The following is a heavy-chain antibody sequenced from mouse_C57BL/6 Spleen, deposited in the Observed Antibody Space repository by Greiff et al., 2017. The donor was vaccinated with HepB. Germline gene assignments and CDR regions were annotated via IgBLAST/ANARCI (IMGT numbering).Heavy chain of an antibody. V-gene: IGHV1-12*01. J-gene: IGHJ4*01. Sequence: LQQSGAELVRPGASVKMSCKASGYTFTSYNMHWVKQTPRQGLEWIGAIYPGNGDTSYNQKFKGKATLTVDKSSSTAYMQLSSLTSEDSAVYFCARGCYGYDGGLYYAMDYWGQGTSVTVSS. CDR2: IYPGNGDT. CDR1: GYTFTSYN. D-gene: IGHD2-2*01. CDR3: ARGCYGYDGGLYYAMDY.